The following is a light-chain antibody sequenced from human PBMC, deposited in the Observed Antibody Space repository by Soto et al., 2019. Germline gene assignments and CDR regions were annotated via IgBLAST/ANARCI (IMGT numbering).Light chain of an antibody. J-gene: IGLJ3*02. V-gene: IGLV2-8*01. Sequence: QSALTQPPSASGSPGQSVTISCTGTSSDVGGYNYVSWYQQHPGKAPKLMIYAVSKRPSGVPDRFSGSKSGNTASLTVSGLQAEDEADYYCNSYAGSNNGVFGGGTELTVL. CDR2: AVS. CDR1: SSDVGGYNY. CDR3: NSYAGSNNGV.